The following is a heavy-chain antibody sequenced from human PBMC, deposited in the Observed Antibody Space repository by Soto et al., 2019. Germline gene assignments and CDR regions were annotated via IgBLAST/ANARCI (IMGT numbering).Heavy chain of an antibody. CDR2: ISYDGSNK. D-gene: IGHD4-17*01. J-gene: IGHJ4*02. Sequence: GGSLRLSCAASGFTLSSYGMHWVRQAPGKGLEWVAVISYDGSNKYYADSVKGRFTISRDNSKNTLYLQMNSLRAEDTAVYYCAKVRLRFILDYWGQGTLVTVSS. V-gene: IGHV3-30*18. CDR1: GFTLSSYG. CDR3: AKVRLRFILDY.